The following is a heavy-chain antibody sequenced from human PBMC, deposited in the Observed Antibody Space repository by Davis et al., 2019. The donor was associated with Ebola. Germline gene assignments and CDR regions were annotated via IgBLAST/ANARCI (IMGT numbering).Heavy chain of an antibody. J-gene: IGHJ4*02. CDR1: GFTFNTIF. V-gene: IGHV3-23*01. Sequence: GESLKISCAASGFTFNTIFMSFYRQAPGKGLEWVSALSDSGYELRYADSVRGRFTISRDNSKNTVYLQMNSLRADDTAIYYCATYVQRGPDDWGLGTFVTVSS. D-gene: IGHD1-1*01. CDR2: LSDSGYEL. CDR3: ATYVQRGPDD.